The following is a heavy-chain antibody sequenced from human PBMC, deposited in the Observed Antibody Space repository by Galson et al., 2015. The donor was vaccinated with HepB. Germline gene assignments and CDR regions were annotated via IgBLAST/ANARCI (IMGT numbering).Heavy chain of an antibody. CDR3: ATLVGATDY. CDR2: IGASGGDT. D-gene: IGHD1-26*01. J-gene: IGHJ4*02. CDR1: GFTAANYA. Sequence: SLRLSCAASGFTAANYAMSWVRQAPGKGLEWISTIGASGGDTYYADSVKGRFTISRDSSKNALYLQMNSLRAEDTAVYYCATLVGATDYWGQGTLVTVSS. V-gene: IGHV3-23*01.